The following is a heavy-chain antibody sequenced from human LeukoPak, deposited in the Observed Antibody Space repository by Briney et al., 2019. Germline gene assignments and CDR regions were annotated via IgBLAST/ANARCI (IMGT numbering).Heavy chain of an antibody. CDR2: ISWNSGTI. J-gene: IGHJ4*02. D-gene: IGHD5-18*01. Sequence: GGSLRLSCAASGFTFDDYAMHWVRQAPGKGLEWVSGISWNSGTIDYADSVKGRFTISRDNAKNSLYLQMSSLRAEDTAFYYCAKDDGRGYSYGLSYWGQGTLVTVSS. V-gene: IGHV3-9*01. CDR1: GFTFDDYA. CDR3: AKDDGRGYSYGLSY.